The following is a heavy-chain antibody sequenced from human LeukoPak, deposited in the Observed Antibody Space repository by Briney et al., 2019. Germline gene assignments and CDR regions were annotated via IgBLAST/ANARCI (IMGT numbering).Heavy chain of an antibody. CDR3: ARDLGAYSGSYPDAFDI. Sequence: PGGSLRLSCAASGFTVSSNYMSWVRQAPGKGLEWVSVIYSGGSTYYADSVKGRFTISRHNSKNTLYLQMNSLRAEDTAVCYCARDLGAYSGSYPDAFDIWGQGTMVTVSS. D-gene: IGHD1-26*01. V-gene: IGHV3-53*04. CDR1: GFTVSSNY. CDR2: IYSGGST. J-gene: IGHJ3*02.